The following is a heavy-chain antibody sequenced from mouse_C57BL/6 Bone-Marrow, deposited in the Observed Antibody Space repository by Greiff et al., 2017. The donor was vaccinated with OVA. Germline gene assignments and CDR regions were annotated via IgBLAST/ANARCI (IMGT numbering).Heavy chain of an antibody. J-gene: IGHJ1*03. CDR1: GYSFTDYN. CDR2: INPNYGTN. CDR3: ARDPCGSSDLYFDV. D-gene: IGHD1-1*01. V-gene: IGHV1-39*01. Sequence: EVQLQQSGPELVKPGASVKISCKASGYSFTDYNMNWVKQSNGKSLEWMGAINPNYGTNSYNQKFKGKATLTVDQSSSTAYMQHNSMTSEDSAVYYCARDPCGSSDLYFDVWGTGTTVTVSS.